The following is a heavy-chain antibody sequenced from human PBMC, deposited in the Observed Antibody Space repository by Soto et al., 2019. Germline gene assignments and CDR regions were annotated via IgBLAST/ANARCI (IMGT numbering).Heavy chain of an antibody. Sequence: QPGGSLRLSCAASGFTFSSYAMSWVRQAPGKGLEWVSAISGSGGSTYYADSVKGRFTISRDNSKNTLYLQMNSLRAEDTAVYYCAKDTPQWLVPQPNYYFDYWGQGTLVTVSS. V-gene: IGHV3-23*01. CDR1: GFTFSSYA. CDR2: ISGSGGST. CDR3: AKDTPQWLVPQPNYYFDY. J-gene: IGHJ4*02. D-gene: IGHD6-19*01.